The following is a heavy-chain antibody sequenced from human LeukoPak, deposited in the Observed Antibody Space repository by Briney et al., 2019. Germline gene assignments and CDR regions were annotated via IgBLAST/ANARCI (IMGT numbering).Heavy chain of an antibody. CDR1: GGSISSTIYY. V-gene: IGHV4-39*02. CDR3: AKNGYYSSDY. D-gene: IGHD1-26*01. J-gene: IGHJ4*02. CDR2: IHHTGRT. Sequence: PSETLSLTCTVSGGSISSTIYYWGWIRQPPGKGLEWIGEIHHTGRTNYNPSLKSRVTISVDKSKNAFSLKVTSVTAADTAVYYCAKNGYYSSDYWGQGTLVTVSS.